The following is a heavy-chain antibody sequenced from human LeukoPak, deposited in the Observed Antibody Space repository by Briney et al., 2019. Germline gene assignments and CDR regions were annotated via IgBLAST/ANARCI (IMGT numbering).Heavy chain of an antibody. CDR2: IYSGGST. CDR3: ARDNDYGDYI. CDR1: GFTLSSNY. J-gene: IGHJ4*02. Sequence: GGSLRLSCAASGFTLSSNYMSWVRQAPGKGLELVSVIYSGGSTYYADSVKGRFTISRDNSKNTLYLQMNSLRAEDTAVYYCARDNDYGDYIWGQGTLVTVSS. V-gene: IGHV3-66*01. D-gene: IGHD4-17*01.